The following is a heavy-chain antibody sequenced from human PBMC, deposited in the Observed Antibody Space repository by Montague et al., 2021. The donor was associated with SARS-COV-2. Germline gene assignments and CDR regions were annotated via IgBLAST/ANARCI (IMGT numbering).Heavy chain of an antibody. CDR1: GGSISSSNW. D-gene: IGHD3-10*01. CDR2: IYHSGST. V-gene: IGHV4-4*02. J-gene: IGHJ3*02. Sequence: SETLSLTCAVSGGSISSSNWWSWVRQPPGKGLGWIGEIYHSGSTNYNPSLKSRVTISVDKSKNQFSLKLSSVTAADTAVYYCARGQITMVRGVPQRAFDIWGQGTMVTVSS. CDR3: ARGQITMVRGVPQRAFDI.